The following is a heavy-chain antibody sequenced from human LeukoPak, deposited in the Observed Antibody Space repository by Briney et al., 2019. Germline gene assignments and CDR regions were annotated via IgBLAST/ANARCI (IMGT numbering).Heavy chain of an antibody. CDR3: ARDRGFDNFDY. J-gene: IGHJ4*02. Sequence: PGGSLRLSCAASGFSFSTYWMSWVRQAPGKGLEWEANIKEDGSDKNYADSVKGRFTIARDNAKNYVYLQMKSLRAEDTAVYYCARDRGFDNFDYWGQGTLVTVSS. CDR2: IKEDGSDK. D-gene: IGHD3-9*01. CDR1: GFSFSTYW. V-gene: IGHV3-7*01.